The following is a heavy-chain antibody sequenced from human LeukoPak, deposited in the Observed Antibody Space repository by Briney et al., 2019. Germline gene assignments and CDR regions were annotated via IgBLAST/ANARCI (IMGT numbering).Heavy chain of an antibody. CDR2: INPSGGST. V-gene: IGHV1-46*01. D-gene: IGHD6-13*01. CDR1: GYTFTSYY. J-gene: IGHJ4*02. CDR3: AATTRPSGRIAAAGTREEDYFDY. Sequence: ASVKVSCKASGYTFTSYYMHWVRQAPGQGLEWMGIINPSGGSTSYAQKFQGRVTMTRDTSTSTVYMELSSLGSEDTAVYYCAATTRPSGRIAAAGTREEDYFDYWGQGTLVTVSS.